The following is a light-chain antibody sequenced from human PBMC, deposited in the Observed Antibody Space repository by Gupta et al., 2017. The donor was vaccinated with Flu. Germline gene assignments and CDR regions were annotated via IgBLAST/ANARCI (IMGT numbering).Light chain of an antibody. V-gene: IGKV1-5*03. CDR1: QNILTW. CDR2: RAS. J-gene: IGKJ1*01. Sequence: DIQKTQSPSSLSASVGDRVTITCRASQNILTWVAWYHQKPGKAPKLRIYRASNLESGVPSRFSGSGSGTQFTLTISSLRPDDIGTFYCQQYGDYWTFGRGTRVEI. CDR3: QQYGDYWT.